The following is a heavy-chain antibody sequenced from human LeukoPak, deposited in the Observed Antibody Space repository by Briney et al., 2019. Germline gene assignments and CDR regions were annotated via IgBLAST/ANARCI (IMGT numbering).Heavy chain of an antibody. V-gene: IGHV3-53*01. CDR1: GFTVSRNY. CDR3: ARRGDGGRSFDY. CDR2: VYSDGTT. J-gene: IGHJ4*02. D-gene: IGHD4-23*01. Sequence: GGSLRLSCAASGFTVSRNYMSWVRQAPGKGLEWVSLVYSDGTTYYAASLKGRFTISRANSKNPLYLQMNSLRAEDTAVYYCARRGDGGRSFDYWGQGTLVTVSS.